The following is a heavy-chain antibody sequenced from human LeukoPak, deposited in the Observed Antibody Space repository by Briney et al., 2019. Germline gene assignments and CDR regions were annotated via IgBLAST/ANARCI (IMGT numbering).Heavy chain of an antibody. CDR3: ARRKRYSDFSGYHPFDS. Sequence: PGGSLRLSCGASGFTFSSYGMHWVRQAPGKGLEWVAFIRYDGSNKYYSDSVKGRFAISRDSFKNTLDLQMNSLRAEDTAMYYCARRKRYSDFSGYHPFDSWGQGTLVSVSS. D-gene: IGHD3/OR15-3a*01. CDR2: IRYDGSNK. J-gene: IGHJ4*02. V-gene: IGHV3-30*02. CDR1: GFTFSSYG.